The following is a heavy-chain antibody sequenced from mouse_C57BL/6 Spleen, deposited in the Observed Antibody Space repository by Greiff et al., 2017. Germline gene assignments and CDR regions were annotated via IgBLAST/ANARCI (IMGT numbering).Heavy chain of an antibody. V-gene: IGHV1-53*01. CDR3: ASGGDYDVLYYFDY. CDR1: GYTFTSYW. D-gene: IGHD2-4*01. Sequence: QVQLQQPGTELVKPGASVKLSCKASGYTFTSYWMHWVKQRPGQGLEWIGNINPSNGGTNYNEKFKGKATLTADKSSSTAYMELRSLTSEDSAVYFCASGGDYDVLYYFDYWGQGTTLTVSS. CDR2: INPSNGGT. J-gene: IGHJ2*01.